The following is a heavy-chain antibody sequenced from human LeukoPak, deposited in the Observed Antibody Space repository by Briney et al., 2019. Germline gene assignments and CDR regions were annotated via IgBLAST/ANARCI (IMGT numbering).Heavy chain of an antibody. CDR3: AKDTSIGKYCTNGVCSPFDY. Sequence: GGSLRLSCAASGFTFSSYWMHWVRQAPGKGLVWVSRINSDGSSTSYADSVKGRFTISRDNAKNTLYLQMISLRPEDTAVYYCAKDTSIGKYCTNGVCSPFDYWGQGTLVTVSS. CDR1: GFTFSSYW. CDR2: INSDGSST. D-gene: IGHD2-8*01. J-gene: IGHJ4*02. V-gene: IGHV3-74*01.